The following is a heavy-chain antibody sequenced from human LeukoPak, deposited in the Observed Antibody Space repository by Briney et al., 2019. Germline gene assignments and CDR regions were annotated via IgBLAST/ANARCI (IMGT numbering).Heavy chain of an antibody. Sequence: PGRSLRLSCAASGFIFSDYYMTWIRQAPGKGLEWVSYISSSGSTIYYADSVKGRFTISRDDAKNSLYLQMNSLRADDTAVYYCVGSSGWLFRYWGQGTLVTVSS. CDR2: ISSSGSTI. CDR3: VGSSGWLFRY. J-gene: IGHJ4*02. CDR1: GFIFSDYY. D-gene: IGHD3-22*01. V-gene: IGHV3-11*04.